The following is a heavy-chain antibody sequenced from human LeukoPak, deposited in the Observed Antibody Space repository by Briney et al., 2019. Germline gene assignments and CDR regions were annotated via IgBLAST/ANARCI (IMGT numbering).Heavy chain of an antibody. D-gene: IGHD3-10*01. CDR3: ARGFYGSGYYYGMDV. CDR1: GGSFSGYY. V-gene: IGHV4-34*01. CDR2: INHSGST. Sequence: SETLSLTCAVYGGSFSGYYWSWIRQPPGKGLEWIGEINHSGSTNYNPSLKSRVTISVDTSKNQLSLKLSSVTAADTAVYYCARGFYGSGYYYGMDVWGQGTTVTVSS. J-gene: IGHJ6*02.